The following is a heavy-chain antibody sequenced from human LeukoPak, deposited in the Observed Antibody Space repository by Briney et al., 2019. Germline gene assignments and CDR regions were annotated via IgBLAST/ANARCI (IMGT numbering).Heavy chain of an antibody. J-gene: IGHJ3*02. V-gene: IGHV1-69*13. CDR3: ARGMGYSYGHPQGAFDI. CDR1: GYTFTSYY. CDR2: IIPLFGTT. D-gene: IGHD5-18*01. Sequence: SVKVSCKASGYTFTSYYIHWVRQAPGQGLEWMGGIIPLFGTTNYAQRFQGRVTNTADESTSTAYMELSSLRSEDTAVYYCARGMGYSYGHPQGAFDIWGQGTMVTVSS.